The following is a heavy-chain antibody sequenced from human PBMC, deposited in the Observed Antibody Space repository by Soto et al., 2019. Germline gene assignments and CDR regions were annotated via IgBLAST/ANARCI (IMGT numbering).Heavy chain of an antibody. CDR3: AKDPKFVAAAAGTPTKNYV. CDR1: GFTFSSYA. CDR2: ISGSGGST. Sequence: GGSLRLSCAASGFTFSSYAMSWVRQAPGKGLEWVSAISGSGGSTYYTDSVKGRFTISRDNSKNTLYLQMNSLRAEDTAVYYCAKDPKFVAAAAGTPTKNYVWGQGTTVTVSS. J-gene: IGHJ6*02. V-gene: IGHV3-23*01. D-gene: IGHD6-13*01.